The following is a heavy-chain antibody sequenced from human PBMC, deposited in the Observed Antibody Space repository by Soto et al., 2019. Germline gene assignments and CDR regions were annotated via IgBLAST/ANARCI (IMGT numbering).Heavy chain of an antibody. V-gene: IGHV3-48*02. Sequence: EVQLVESGGGLVQPGGSLRLSCAASGFTFSDYSMDWVRQAPGKGLEWVSYISSSSSTIYFADSVKGRFTISSDNAKNSMYLQMTSLRDEDTAVYYCARDAGSWGSWGQGTLVTVSS. J-gene: IGHJ5*02. CDR3: ARDAGSWGS. CDR2: ISSSSSTI. CDR1: GFTFSDYS. D-gene: IGHD7-27*01.